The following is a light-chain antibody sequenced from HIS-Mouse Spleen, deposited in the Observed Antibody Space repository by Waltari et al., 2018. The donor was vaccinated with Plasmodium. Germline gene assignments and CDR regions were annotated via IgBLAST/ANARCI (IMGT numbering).Light chain of an antibody. V-gene: IGLV2-11*01. Sequence: QSALTQPRSVSGSPGQSVTISCTGTSSDVGGYNYVSCYQQHPGKAPKLMIYDVSKRPSGVLDRFSGSKSGTTASLTISGLQAEDEADYYCCSYAGSYTWVFGGGTKLTVL. CDR3: CSYAGSYTWV. CDR2: DVS. CDR1: SSDVGGYNY. J-gene: IGLJ3*02.